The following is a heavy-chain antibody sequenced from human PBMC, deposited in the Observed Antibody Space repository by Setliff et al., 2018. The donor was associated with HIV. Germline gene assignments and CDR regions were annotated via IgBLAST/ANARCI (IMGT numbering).Heavy chain of an antibody. D-gene: IGHD3-22*01. J-gene: IGHJ4*02. V-gene: IGHV4-61*02. Sequence: PSETLSLTCTVSGDFISSGNFHWNWIRQPAGKGPEWIGLIYTRGSVSYNPSLKSRVTISVDTSKSQFSLKLSSVTAADTAVYYCSRDNYYDSSGIDYWGQGTLVTVSS. CDR1: GDFISSGNFH. CDR2: IYTRGSV. CDR3: SRDNYYDSSGIDY.